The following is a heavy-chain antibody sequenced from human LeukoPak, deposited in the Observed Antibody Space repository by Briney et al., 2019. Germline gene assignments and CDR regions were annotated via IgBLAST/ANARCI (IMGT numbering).Heavy chain of an antibody. CDR2: INAGNGNT. Sequence: ASVKVSCKASGYTFTSYAMHWVRQAPGRRLEWMGWINAGNGNTKYSQKFQGRVTITRDTSASTAYMELSSLRSEDTAVYYCARDRSRMFYYDLWSGYGYWGQGTLVTVSS. CDR3: ARDRSRMFYYDLWSGYGY. CDR1: GYTFTSYA. D-gene: IGHD3-3*01. V-gene: IGHV1-3*01. J-gene: IGHJ4*02.